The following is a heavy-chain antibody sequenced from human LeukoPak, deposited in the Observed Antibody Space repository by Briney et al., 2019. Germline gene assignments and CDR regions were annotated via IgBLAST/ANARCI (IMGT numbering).Heavy chain of an antibody. CDR1: GFPFSNHG. CDR2: ISYDGRNK. J-gene: IGHJ4*02. V-gene: IGHV3-30*18. D-gene: IGHD3-22*01. Sequence: GGSLRLSCAASGFPFSNHGMHWVRQAPGKGLELVAVISYDGRNKYYADSVKGRFTISRDNSKNTVYLQMNSLRADDTAVYYCAKARIPSGNGYYSDWGQGTLVTVSS. CDR3: AKARIPSGNGYYSD.